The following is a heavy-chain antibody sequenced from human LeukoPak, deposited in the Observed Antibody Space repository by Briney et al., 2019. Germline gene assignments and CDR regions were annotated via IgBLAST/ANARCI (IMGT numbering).Heavy chain of an antibody. CDR3: AREKGSSSTSCFDY. CDR2: INPNSGGT. J-gene: IGHJ4*02. CDR1: GYTFTCYY. V-gene: IGHV1-2*06. D-gene: IGHD2-2*01. Sequence: ASVKVSCKASGYTFTCYYMHWVRQAPGQGLEWMGRINPNSGGTNYAQKFQGRVTMTRDTSISTAYMELSRLRSDDTAVYYCAREKGSSSTSCFDYWGQGTLVTVSS.